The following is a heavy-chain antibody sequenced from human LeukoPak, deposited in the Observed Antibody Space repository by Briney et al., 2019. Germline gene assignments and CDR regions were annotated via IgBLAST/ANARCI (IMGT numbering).Heavy chain of an antibody. Sequence: GGSLRLSCAASGFTFSAYAIHWVRQAPGKGLDWVAVISFHGSDVYYADSVNGRFTMSADNSRNTVDLQMSSLRAEDTAIYYCAREKSGNTYMTQGGIDRWGQGTLVTVSS. CDR2: ISFHGSDV. CDR3: AREKSGNTYMTQGGIDR. CDR1: GFTFSAYA. V-gene: IGHV3-30-3*01. J-gene: IGHJ4*02. D-gene: IGHD5-18*01.